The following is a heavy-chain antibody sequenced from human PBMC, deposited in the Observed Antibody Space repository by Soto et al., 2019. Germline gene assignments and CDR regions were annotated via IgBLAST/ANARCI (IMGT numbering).Heavy chain of an antibody. J-gene: IGHJ3*02. CDR2: IYYSGST. CDR1: GGSISSGGYY. V-gene: IGHV4-31*03. CDR3: AREIAYCGGDCYSRGDAFDI. D-gene: IGHD2-21*02. Sequence: QVQLQESGPGLVKPSQTLSLTCTVSGGSISSGGYYWSWIRQHPGKGLEWIGYIYYSGSTYYNPSLKSRVTISVDTSKNQFSLKLSSVTAADTDVYYCAREIAYCGGDCYSRGDAFDIWGQGTMVTVSS.